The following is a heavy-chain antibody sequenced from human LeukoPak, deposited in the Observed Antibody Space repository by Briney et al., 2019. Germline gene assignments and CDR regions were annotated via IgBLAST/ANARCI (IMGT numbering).Heavy chain of an antibody. D-gene: IGHD6-19*01. CDR2: INQNGSEK. V-gene: IGHV3-7*01. J-gene: IGHJ4*02. CDR3: ARDQGAGSDY. Sequence: TGGSLRLSCAASGFTFSSYAMSWVRQAPGKGLEWVANINQNGSEKYYVDSVKGRFTISRDNAKNSLHLQMSSLRAEDAAVYYCARDQGAGSDYWGQGALVTVSS. CDR1: GFTFSSYA.